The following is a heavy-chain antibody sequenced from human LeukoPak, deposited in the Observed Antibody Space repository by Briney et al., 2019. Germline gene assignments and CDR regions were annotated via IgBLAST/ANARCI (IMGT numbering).Heavy chain of an antibody. Sequence: GGSVRPSCAASGFTFSTYWMSWVRQPPGKGLEWVANIKGDGSEKYYVDSVKGRFTISRDNAKNSLYLQMNSLRAEDTAVYYCAGRIFDIWGQGTMVTVSS. CDR2: IKGDGSEK. D-gene: IGHD1-26*01. CDR3: AGRIFDI. J-gene: IGHJ3*02. CDR1: GFTFSTYW. V-gene: IGHV3-7*01.